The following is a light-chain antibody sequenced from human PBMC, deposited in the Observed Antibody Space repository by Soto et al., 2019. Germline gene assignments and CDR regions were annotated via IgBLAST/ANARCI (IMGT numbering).Light chain of an antibody. CDR2: GAS. CDR3: QQYNSWPPYT. V-gene: IGKV3-15*01. J-gene: IGKJ2*01. Sequence: EVVMTQSPATVSVSPGERATLSCRASQSVSSNLAWYQQKPGQAPRLLIYGASTRATGTPARFSGSGSGTEFTLTISSLQSEDFAVYYRQQYNSWPPYTCGQGTKLEIK. CDR1: QSVSSN.